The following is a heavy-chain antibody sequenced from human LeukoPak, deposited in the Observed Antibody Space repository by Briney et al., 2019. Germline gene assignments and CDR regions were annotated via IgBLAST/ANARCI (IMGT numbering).Heavy chain of an antibody. J-gene: IGHJ4*02. D-gene: IGHD3-22*01. Sequence: ASVKVSCKASGYSFTSHYMHWVRQAPGQGLEWMGVINPRGTSTIYAEKFQGRILMTRDMSTTTDYMELSSLRSEDTAVYYCARDKEDYYDSSGYSSFDYWGQGTLVTVSS. V-gene: IGHV1-46*01. CDR2: INPRGTST. CDR1: GYSFTSHY. CDR3: ARDKEDYYDSSGYSSFDY.